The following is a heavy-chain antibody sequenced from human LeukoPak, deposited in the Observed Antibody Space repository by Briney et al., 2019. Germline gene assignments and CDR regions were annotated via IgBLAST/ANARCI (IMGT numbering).Heavy chain of an antibody. Sequence: PSETLSLTCTVSGYSISSGYYWGWIRQPPGKGLEWVGRIKTIKEDGTTDYAAPVKGRFTISRDDSENTLHLQMKSLKTEDTAVYYCATEDYYGSGYDFWGQGTLVTVSS. J-gene: IGHJ4*02. CDR2: IKTIKEDGTT. CDR3: ATEDYYGSGYDF. D-gene: IGHD3-10*01. CDR1: GYSISSGYY. V-gene: IGHV3-15*05.